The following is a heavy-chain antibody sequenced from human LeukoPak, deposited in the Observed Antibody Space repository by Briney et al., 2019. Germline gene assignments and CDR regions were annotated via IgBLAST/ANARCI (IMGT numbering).Heavy chain of an antibody. V-gene: IGHV1-58*02. CDR2: IVVGSGDT. CDR3: AADQPRYPDAFDI. Sequence: SVKVSCKASGLTSTTSTMQWVRQARGQRLEWIGWIVVGSGDTNYAEKFQERVTITRDMSTSTVYMELSSLRSDDTAVYYCAADQPRYPDAFDIWGQGTMVTVSS. CDR1: GLTSTTST. D-gene: IGHD1-1*01. J-gene: IGHJ3*02.